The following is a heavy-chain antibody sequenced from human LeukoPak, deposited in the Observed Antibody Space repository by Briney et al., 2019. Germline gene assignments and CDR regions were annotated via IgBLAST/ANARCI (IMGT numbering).Heavy chain of an antibody. CDR2: ASGSGGYI. V-gene: IGHV3-23*01. Sequence: GGSLRLSCAASGFTFSNHAMNWVRQTPGKGLEWVSGASGSGGYIQYADSVKGRFTISRDNSKNTLYLQMNSQRVEDTALYYCAKSPSFYSDAFDIWGQGRMVTVSS. CDR3: AKSPSFYSDAFDI. CDR1: GFTFSNHA. D-gene: IGHD3-10*01. J-gene: IGHJ3*02.